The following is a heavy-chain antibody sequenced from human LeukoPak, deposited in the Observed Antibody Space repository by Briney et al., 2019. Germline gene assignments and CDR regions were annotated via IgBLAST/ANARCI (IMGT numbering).Heavy chain of an antibody. CDR3: ARGGYAWFGALDP. CDR1: GGSISSYY. Sequence: SETLSLTCTVSGGSISSYYWSWIRQPPGKGLEWIGYIYYSGSTNYNPSLKSRVTISVDTSKNQFSLKLSSVTAADTAVYYCARGGYAWFGALDPWGQGTLVTVSS. CDR2: IYYSGST. D-gene: IGHD3-10*01. J-gene: IGHJ5*02. V-gene: IGHV4-59*01.